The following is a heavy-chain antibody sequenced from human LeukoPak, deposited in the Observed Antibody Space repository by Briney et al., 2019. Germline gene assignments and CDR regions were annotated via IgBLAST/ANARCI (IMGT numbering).Heavy chain of an antibody. V-gene: IGHV3-11*04. Sequence: GGSLRLSCAASEFTFSNYAMSWVRQAPGKGLEWVSYISSSGSTIYYADSVKGRFTISRDNAKNSLYLQMNSLRAEDTAVYYCARERGTYYDFWSGYSNNWFDPWGQETLVTVSS. D-gene: IGHD3-3*01. CDR1: EFTFSNYA. CDR3: ARERGTYYDFWSGYSNNWFDP. CDR2: ISSSGSTI. J-gene: IGHJ5*02.